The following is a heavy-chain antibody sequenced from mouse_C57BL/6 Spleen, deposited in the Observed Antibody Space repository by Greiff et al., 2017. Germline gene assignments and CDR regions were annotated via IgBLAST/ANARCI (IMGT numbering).Heavy chain of an antibody. CDR3: ARSYGSDAMDY. CDR1: GYTFTDYY. Sequence: LMESGAELVRPGASVKLSCKASGYTFTDYYINWVKQRPGQGLEWIARIYPGSGNTYYNEKFKGKATLTAEKSSSTAYMQLSSLTSEDSAVYFCARSYGSDAMDYWGQGTSVTVSS. J-gene: IGHJ4*01. V-gene: IGHV1-76*01. D-gene: IGHD1-1*01. CDR2: IYPGSGNT.